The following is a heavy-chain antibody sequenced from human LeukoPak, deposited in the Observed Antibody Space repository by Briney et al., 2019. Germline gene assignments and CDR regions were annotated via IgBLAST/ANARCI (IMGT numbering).Heavy chain of an antibody. J-gene: IGHJ4*02. Sequence: PSQTLSLTCTVSGGSLSSGSYYWSWIRQPAGKGLEWIGRIYTSGSTNYNPSLKSRVTISVDTSKNQFSLKLSSVTAADTAVYYCARTSWRGDILTGYYIGGAYYFDYWGQGTLVTVSS. V-gene: IGHV4-61*02. CDR1: GGSLSSGSYY. CDR2: IYTSGST. D-gene: IGHD3-9*01. CDR3: ARTSWRGDILTGYYIGGAYYFDY.